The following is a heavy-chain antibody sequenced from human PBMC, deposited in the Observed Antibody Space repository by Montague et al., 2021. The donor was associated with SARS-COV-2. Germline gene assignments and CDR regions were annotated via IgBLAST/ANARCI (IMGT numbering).Heavy chain of an antibody. CDR3: ARENTVTTFGGPYYIDS. J-gene: IGHJ4*02. CDR2: IYDSGST. D-gene: IGHD4-17*01. CDR1: GGSISSGGYY. V-gene: IGHV4-61*08. Sequence: SETLSPTCTVSGGSISSGGYYWSWIRQPPGKGLEWIGYIYDSGSTNYNPSLKSRVTISVDTSKNQFSLKLSSVTAADTAVYYCARENTVTTFGGPYYIDSWGQGTLVTVSA.